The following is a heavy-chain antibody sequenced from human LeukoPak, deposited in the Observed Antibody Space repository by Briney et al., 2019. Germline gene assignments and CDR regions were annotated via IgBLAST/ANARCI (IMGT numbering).Heavy chain of an antibody. Sequence: GRSLRLSCAASGFTFSSYWMHWVRQAPGKGLVWVSRINSDGGTTNYADSVKGRFTISRDNAKNTLYLQMNSLRAEDTAVYYCARDGRCTSNSCYGWAWFDPWGQGTLVTVSS. CDR3: ARDGRCTSNSCYGWAWFDP. CDR2: INSDGGTT. D-gene: IGHD2-2*01. CDR1: GFTFSSYW. V-gene: IGHV3-74*01. J-gene: IGHJ5*02.